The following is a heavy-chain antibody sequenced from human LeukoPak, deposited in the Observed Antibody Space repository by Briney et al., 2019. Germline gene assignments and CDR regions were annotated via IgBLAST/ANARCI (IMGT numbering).Heavy chain of an antibody. CDR2: IKHDGTEQ. Sequence: GGSLRLSCAASGFIFSSHWMSWVRQAPGKGPEWVANIKHDGTEQYFVDSVKGRFTIPRDNAKNSLFLQMNSLRAEDTAVYYCARSYSRVGFDFWGQGTLVTVSS. CDR3: ARSYSRVGFDF. J-gene: IGHJ4*02. D-gene: IGHD6-13*01. V-gene: IGHV3-7*04. CDR1: GFIFSSHW.